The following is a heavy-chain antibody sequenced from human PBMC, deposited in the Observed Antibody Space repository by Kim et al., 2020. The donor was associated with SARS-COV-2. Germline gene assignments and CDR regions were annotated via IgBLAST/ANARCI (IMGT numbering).Heavy chain of an antibody. CDR3: ARDRAGIAAAGPR. V-gene: IGHV3-21*01. D-gene: IGHD6-13*01. J-gene: IGHJ4*02. Sequence: YADSVQGRFTISRDNAKNSLYLKMNSLRAEDTAVYYCARDRAGIAAAGPRWGQGTLVTVSS.